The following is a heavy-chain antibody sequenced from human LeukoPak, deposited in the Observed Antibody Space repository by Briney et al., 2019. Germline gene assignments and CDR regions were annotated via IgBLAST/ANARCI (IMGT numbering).Heavy chain of an antibody. V-gene: IGHV1-69*13. CDR2: IIPIFGTA. J-gene: IGHJ3*02. D-gene: IGHD2-15*01. CDR3: AREGTALKLSLRDAFDI. CDR1: GGTFSSYV. Sequence: ASVKVSCKASGGTFSSYVISWVRQAPGQGLEWMGGIIPIFGTANYAQNFQGRVTITADESTSTAYMELSSLRSEDTAVYYCAREGTALKLSLRDAFDIWGQGTMVTVSS.